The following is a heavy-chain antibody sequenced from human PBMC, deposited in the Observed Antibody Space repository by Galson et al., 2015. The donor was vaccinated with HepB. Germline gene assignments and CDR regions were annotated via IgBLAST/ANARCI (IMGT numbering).Heavy chain of an antibody. Sequence: SLRLSCAASGFTFSSYIMNWVRQAPGKGLEWVSSISSSSTYIYYADSVKGRFTISIDNAKNSLFLQMNSLRAEDTAVYYCARDGSIGSTSYGMDVWGQGTTVTVSS. CDR2: ISSSSTYI. CDR1: GFTFSSYI. D-gene: IGHD2-2*01. CDR3: ARDGSIGSTSYGMDV. J-gene: IGHJ6*02. V-gene: IGHV3-21*01.